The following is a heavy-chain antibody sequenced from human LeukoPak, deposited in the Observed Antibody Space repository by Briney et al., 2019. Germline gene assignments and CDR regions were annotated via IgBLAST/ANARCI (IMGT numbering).Heavy chain of an antibody. J-gene: IGHJ5*02. CDR3: ARDRPHNWFDP. V-gene: IGHV3-74*01. CDR2: IQTDGSST. Sequence: PGGSLRLSCAVSGFTFSSHWTHWVRQAPEKGLVWVSGIQTDGSSTDYADSVKGRFTISRDNAKSTLYLQMNSLRAEDTAVYYCARDRPHNWFDPWGQGTLVTVSS. CDR1: GFTFSSHW.